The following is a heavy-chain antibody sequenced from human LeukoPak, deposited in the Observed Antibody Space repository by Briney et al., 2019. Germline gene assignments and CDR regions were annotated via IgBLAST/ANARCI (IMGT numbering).Heavy chain of an antibody. D-gene: IGHD3-22*01. CDR3: AKGFDSSAPLDY. J-gene: IGHJ4*02. CDR2: ISGSGGST. CDR1: GFTFSSYA. V-gene: IGHV3-23*01. Sequence: GGSLRLSCAASGFTFSSYAMSWVRQAPGKGLEWVSGISGSGGSTYYADSVKGRLTISRDTSKHTLYLQMNSLRADDTAVYYCAKGFDSSAPLDYWGQGTLVTVSS.